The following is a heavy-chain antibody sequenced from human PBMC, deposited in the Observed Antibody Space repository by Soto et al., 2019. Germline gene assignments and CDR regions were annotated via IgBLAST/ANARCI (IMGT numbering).Heavy chain of an antibody. D-gene: IGHD1-26*01. CDR2: ITSSGSYI. V-gene: IGHV3-21*01. Sequence: EAQLVESGGGLVKPGGSLRLSCAASGFTFNSYTMNWVRQAPGKGLEWVSSITSSGSYIYYADSVKGRFTISRDNAKNSLYLQMDSLRAEDTAVYYCAKEVGRSYYGMDVWGQGTTVTV. CDR1: GFTFNSYT. J-gene: IGHJ6*02. CDR3: AKEVGRSYYGMDV.